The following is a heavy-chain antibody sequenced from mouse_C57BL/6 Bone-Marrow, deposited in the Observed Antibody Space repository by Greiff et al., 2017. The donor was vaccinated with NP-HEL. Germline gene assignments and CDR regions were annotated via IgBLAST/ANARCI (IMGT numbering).Heavy chain of an antibody. J-gene: IGHJ3*01. CDR1: GYTFPDYE. CDR2: IDPETGGT. D-gene: IGHD2-4*01. CDR3: TRRRNYDPFAY. Sequence: QVQLQQSGAELVRPGASVTLSCKASGYTFPDYEMHWVKQTPVHGLEWIGAIDPETGGTAYNQKFKGKAILTADKSSSTAYMELRSLTSEDSAVYYCTRRRNYDPFAYWGQGTLVTVSA. V-gene: IGHV1-15*01.